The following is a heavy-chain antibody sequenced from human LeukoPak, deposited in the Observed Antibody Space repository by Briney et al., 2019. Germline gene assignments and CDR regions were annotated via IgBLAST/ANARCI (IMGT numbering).Heavy chain of an antibody. CDR1: GFTFSSYW. CDR2: INSDGSST. CDR3: ARDYGGSSPFDY. J-gene: IGHJ4*02. V-gene: IGHV3-74*01. Sequence: GGSLRLSCTASGFTFSSYWMHWVRQAPGKGLVWVSRINSDGSSTNYADSVKGRFTISRDNAKNTLYLQMNSLRAEDTAVYYCARDYGGSSPFDYWGQGTLVTVSS. D-gene: IGHD4-23*01.